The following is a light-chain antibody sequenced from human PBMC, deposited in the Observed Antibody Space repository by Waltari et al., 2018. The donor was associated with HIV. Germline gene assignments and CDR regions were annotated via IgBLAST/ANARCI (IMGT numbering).Light chain of an antibody. Sequence: EIVMTQSQATLSVSPGERATLSCRASQGINNYFGWYQPKPGQAPRLLIYDASNRATGIPARFSGSGSGTDFTLTISSLEPEDFAVYYCQQRTNWPPITFGPGTKVDIK. CDR2: DAS. CDR3: QQRTNWPPIT. V-gene: IGKV3-11*01. J-gene: IGKJ3*01. CDR1: QGINNY.